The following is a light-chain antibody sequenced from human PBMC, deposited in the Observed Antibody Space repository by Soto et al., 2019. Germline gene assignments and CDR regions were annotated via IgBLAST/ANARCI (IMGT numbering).Light chain of an antibody. CDR3: QKYYTPPLT. CDR1: QGVSNY. J-gene: IGKJ4*01. V-gene: IGKV1-27*01. Sequence: DVQMTQSPSSLSASVGDRVTITCRASQGVSNYLAWYQQKPGQVPNLLIYAASTLRSGVPSRFSGSGSGTDFTLTISSLQPEDVGTYYCQKYYTPPLTFGGGTKVEIK. CDR2: AAS.